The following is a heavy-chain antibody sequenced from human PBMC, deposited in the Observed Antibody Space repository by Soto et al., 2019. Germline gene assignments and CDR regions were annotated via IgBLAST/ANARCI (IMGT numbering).Heavy chain of an antibody. J-gene: IGHJ5*02. CDR3: ARVLDYSNYVWFDP. CDR1: GGSISSGGYY. Sequence: QVQLQESGPGLVKPSQTLSLTCTVSGGSISSGGYYWSWIRQHPGKGLEWIGYIYYSGSTYYNPSLRSLVTISVDTSKNQFSLKLSSVTAADTAVYYCARVLDYSNYVWFDPWGQGTLVTVSS. CDR2: IYYSGST. V-gene: IGHV4-31*01. D-gene: IGHD4-4*01.